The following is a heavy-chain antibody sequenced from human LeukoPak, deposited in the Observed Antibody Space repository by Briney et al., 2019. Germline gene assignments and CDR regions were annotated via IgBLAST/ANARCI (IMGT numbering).Heavy chain of an antibody. CDR2: IHPEGNEK. CDR1: GFTFSNFW. J-gene: IGHJ4*02. V-gene: IGHV3-7*04. Sequence: PGGSLRLSCAVSGFTFSNFWMSWVCQAPGRGLEWVANIHPEGNEKYHVGSVEGRFVISRDNTKNLLFLQMSGLRVEDTALYYCARGDAFSGDHWGQGTLVTVSS. CDR3: ARGDAFSGDH.